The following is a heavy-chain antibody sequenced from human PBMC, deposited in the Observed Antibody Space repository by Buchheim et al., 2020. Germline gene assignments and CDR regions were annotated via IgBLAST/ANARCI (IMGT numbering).Heavy chain of an antibody. V-gene: IGHV3-30*18. D-gene: IGHD1-26*01. J-gene: IGHJ6*01. Sequence: QVQLVESGGGVVQPGRSLRLSCAASGFTFSSYGMHWVRQAPGKGLEWVAVISYDGSNKYYADSVKGRFTISRDNSKNTLYLQMNSLRAEDTAVYYCAKDRVRGGRSAIYYYGMDVWGQGTT. CDR3: AKDRVRGGRSAIYYYGMDV. CDR1: GFTFSSYG. CDR2: ISYDGSNK.